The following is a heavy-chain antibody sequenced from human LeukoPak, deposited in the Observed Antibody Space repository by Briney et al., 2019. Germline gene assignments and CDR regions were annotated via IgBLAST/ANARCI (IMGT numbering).Heavy chain of an antibody. CDR2: IKQDGSEK. CDR1: GFTLSSCW. J-gene: IGHJ4*02. D-gene: IGHD6-19*01. CDR3: VRNSGSGWSVRYDY. Sequence: PGGSLRLSCAASGFTLSSCWMTWVRQAPGKGLEWVAYIKQDGSEKYYMDSVKGRFTISRDNAKNSLYLQMNSLRAEDTALYYCVRNSGSGWSVRYDYWGQGTLVTVSS. V-gene: IGHV3-7*03.